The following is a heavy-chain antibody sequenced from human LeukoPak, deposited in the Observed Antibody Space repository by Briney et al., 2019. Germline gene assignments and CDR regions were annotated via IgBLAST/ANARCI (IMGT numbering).Heavy chain of an antibody. V-gene: IGHV1-18*01. D-gene: IGHD3-10*01. CDR1: GGTFSSYV. CDR2: ISGYNGHT. CDR3: ARDSREVLLWFGEFSP. J-gene: IGHJ5*02. Sequence: ASVKVSCKASGGTFSSYVISWVRQAPGQGLEWMGWISGYNGHTKYAQKFQGRATMTTDTSTSTAYMELRSLRSDDTAVYYCARDSREVLLWFGEFSPWGQGTLVTVSS.